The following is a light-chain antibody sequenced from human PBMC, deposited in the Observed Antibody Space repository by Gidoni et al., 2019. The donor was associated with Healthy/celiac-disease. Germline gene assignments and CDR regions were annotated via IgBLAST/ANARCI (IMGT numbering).Light chain of an antibody. V-gene: IGKV4-1*01. Sequence: DIVMTQSPYSLSVSLGERATINCKSSQSVLYSSNNKNYLAWYQKKPGQPTKLLIYWASTREAGVPDRFSGRGSGKDFTLTISSLQAEDVAVYYCQQYYSTTWTFGQGTKVEIK. CDR1: QSVLYSSNNKNY. CDR3: QQYYSTTWT. J-gene: IGKJ1*01. CDR2: WAS.